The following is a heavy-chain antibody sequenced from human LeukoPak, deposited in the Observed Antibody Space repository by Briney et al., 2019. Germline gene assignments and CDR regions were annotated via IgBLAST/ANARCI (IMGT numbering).Heavy chain of an antibody. CDR1: GFTFGSYE. D-gene: IGHD6-6*01. Sequence: PGGSLRLSCGASGFTFGSYEMNWVRQAPGKGLVWVSRIDTDGSSTSYADSVKGRFTISRDNAKNTLYLQMNSLRAEDTAVYYCIRGWYSSSPFDYWGQGTLVTVSS. CDR3: IRGWYSSSPFDY. J-gene: IGHJ4*02. CDR2: IDTDGSST. V-gene: IGHV3-74*01.